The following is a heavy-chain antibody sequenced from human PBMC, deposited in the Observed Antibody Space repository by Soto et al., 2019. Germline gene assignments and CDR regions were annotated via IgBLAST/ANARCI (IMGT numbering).Heavy chain of an antibody. CDR3: ARDNYDILTGYGYDP. V-gene: IGHV3-21*01. Sequence: GGSLRLSCAASGFTFSSYSMNWVRQAPGKGLEWVSSISSSSSYIYCADSVKGRFTISRDNAKNSLYLQMNSLRAEDTAVYYCARDNYDILTGYGYDPWGQGTLVTVSS. D-gene: IGHD3-9*01. CDR1: GFTFSSYS. CDR2: ISSSSSYI. J-gene: IGHJ5*02.